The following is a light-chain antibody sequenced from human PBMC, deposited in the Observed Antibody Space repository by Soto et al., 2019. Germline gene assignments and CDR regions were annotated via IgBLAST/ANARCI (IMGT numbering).Light chain of an antibody. Sequence: EIVLTQSPGILSLSPGERATLSCRASQTVSGNYLAWYQQKPGQSPRLLIYGSSDRANGIPDRFSGSGSGTDFTLTINRVEPEDFAVYYCQLYGSSPPYTFGQGTTLEI. CDR1: QTVSGNY. CDR2: GSS. J-gene: IGKJ2*01. CDR3: QLYGSSPPYT. V-gene: IGKV3-20*01.